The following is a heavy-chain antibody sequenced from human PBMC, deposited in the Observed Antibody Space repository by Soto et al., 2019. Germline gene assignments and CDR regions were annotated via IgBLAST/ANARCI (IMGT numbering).Heavy chain of an antibody. J-gene: IGHJ4*02. V-gene: IGHV1-18*01. D-gene: IGHD6-13*01. CDR2: ISAYSGST. CDR1: GYTFTTYG. Sequence: QVQLVQSGAEVKKPGASVKVSCKASGYTFTTYGISWVRQAPGQGLEWMGGISAYSGSTKFAQKLQGRVTMTTDTTRTTAYMELRSLTSDDTAVYYCARDFTKSSSWPYYVDYWGQGTLVTVAS. CDR3: ARDFTKSSSWPYYVDY.